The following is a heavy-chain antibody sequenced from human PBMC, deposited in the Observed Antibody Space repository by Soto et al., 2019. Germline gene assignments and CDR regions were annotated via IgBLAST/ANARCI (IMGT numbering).Heavy chain of an antibody. CDR1: GYSFTSYW. CDR3: AGSSLAGTAPFGWFDP. Sequence: GESLKISCKGSGYSFTSYWIGWVRQMPGKGLEWMGIIYPGDSDTRYSPSFQGQVTISADKSISTAYLQWSSLKASDTAMYYCAGSSLAGTAPFGWFDPWGQGTLVTVSS. CDR2: IYPGDSDT. D-gene: IGHD6-19*01. V-gene: IGHV5-51*01. J-gene: IGHJ5*02.